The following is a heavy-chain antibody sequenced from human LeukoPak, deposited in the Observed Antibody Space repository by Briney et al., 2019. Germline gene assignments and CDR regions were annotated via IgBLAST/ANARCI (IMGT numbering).Heavy chain of an antibody. D-gene: IGHD1-1*01. Sequence: GESLKISCTGSGYSFTNYYIAWVRQMPGKGLELMGFISPDASDTRYSPSFQGQVTISADKSISTAYLQWSSLKASDTAMYYCARVERRGYYYGMDVWGQGTTVTVSS. CDR2: ISPDASDT. V-gene: IGHV5-51*01. J-gene: IGHJ6*02. CDR3: ARVERRGYYYGMDV. CDR1: GYSFTNYY.